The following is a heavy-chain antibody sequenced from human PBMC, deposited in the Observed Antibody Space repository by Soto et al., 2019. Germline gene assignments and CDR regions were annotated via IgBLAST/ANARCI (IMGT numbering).Heavy chain of an antibody. D-gene: IGHD2-15*01. Sequence: GASQKITCEGSGYTFTYYWIGWVRQMPGKGLEWMGVTYPVDYDTRYSPSFQGRVTISAVQSTNPADLELSRLQASDTAIYYCGRHNGVATSGIVDWGQGALVTDSS. J-gene: IGHJ4*01. CDR2: TYPVDYDT. V-gene: IGHV5-51*01. CDR1: GYTFTYYW. CDR3: GRHNGVATSGIVD.